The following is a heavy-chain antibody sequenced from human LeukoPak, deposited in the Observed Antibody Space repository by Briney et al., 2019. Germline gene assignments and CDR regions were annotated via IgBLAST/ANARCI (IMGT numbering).Heavy chain of an antibody. J-gene: IGHJ4*02. Sequence: GGSLRLSCAASGFTFSSYGMHWVRQAPGKGLEWVAVIWYDGSNKYYADSVKGRFTISRDNSKNTLYLQMNSLRAEDTAVYYCARGIAVAGTSYWGQGTLVTVSS. D-gene: IGHD6-19*01. CDR1: GFTFSSYG. V-gene: IGHV3-33*01. CDR3: ARGIAVAGTSY. CDR2: IWYDGSNK.